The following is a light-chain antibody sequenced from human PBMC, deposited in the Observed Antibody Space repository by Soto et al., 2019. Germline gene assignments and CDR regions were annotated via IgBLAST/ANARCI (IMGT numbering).Light chain of an antibody. CDR2: WSS. CDR3: QQYYSTFLT. Sequence: DIVMTQSPDSLAVSLGERATINCKSSQSVLYSSNNKNCLAWYQQKPGQPPKLLIYWSSTREAGVPDRFSASGSGTDFTLTISRLQAEDVAVYYCQQYYSTFLTFGGGTKVEIK. CDR1: QSVLYSSNNKNC. V-gene: IGKV4-1*01. J-gene: IGKJ4*01.